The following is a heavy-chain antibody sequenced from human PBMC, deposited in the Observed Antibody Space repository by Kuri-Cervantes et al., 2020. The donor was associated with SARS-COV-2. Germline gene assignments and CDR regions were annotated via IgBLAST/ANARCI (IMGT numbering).Heavy chain of an antibody. Sequence: GESLKISCAASGFTFSSYSMNWVRQAPGKGLEWVSYISSSSTIYYADSVKGRFTISRDNAKNSLYLQMNSLKTEDTAVYYCTTAAAGTDAFDIWGQGTMVTVSS. D-gene: IGHD6-13*01. V-gene: IGHV3-48*01. CDR2: ISSSSTI. J-gene: IGHJ3*02. CDR1: GFTFSSYS. CDR3: TTAAAGTDAFDI.